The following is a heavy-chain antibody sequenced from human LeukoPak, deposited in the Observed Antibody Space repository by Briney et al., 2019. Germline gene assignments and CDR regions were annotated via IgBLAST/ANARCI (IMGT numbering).Heavy chain of an antibody. CDR3: ARGSYYDPPH. D-gene: IGHD1-26*01. CDR1: GFTFSSYA. Sequence: GGSLRLSCTASGFTFSSYAMSWVRQAPGKGLEWVSAISHSGSSTYYADSVKGRFTISRDNSKNTMYLQMNSPRAEDTAIYYCARGSYYDPPHWGQGTLVTVSS. J-gene: IGHJ4*02. V-gene: IGHV3-23*01. CDR2: ISHSGSST.